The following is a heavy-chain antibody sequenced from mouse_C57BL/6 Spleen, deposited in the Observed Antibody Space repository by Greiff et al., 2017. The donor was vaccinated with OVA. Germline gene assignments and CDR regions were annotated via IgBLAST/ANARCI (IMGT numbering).Heavy chain of an antibody. CDR3: ARRGGSSYAMDY. CDR1: GYSFTGYF. J-gene: IGHJ4*01. Sequence: EVKLVESGPELVKPGDSVKISCKASGYSFTGYFMNWVMQSHGKSLEWIGRINPYNGDTFYNQKFKGKATLTVDKSSSTAHMELRSLTSEDSAVYYCARRGGSSYAMDYWGQGTSVTVSS. CDR2: INPYNGDT. V-gene: IGHV1-20*01. D-gene: IGHD1-1*01.